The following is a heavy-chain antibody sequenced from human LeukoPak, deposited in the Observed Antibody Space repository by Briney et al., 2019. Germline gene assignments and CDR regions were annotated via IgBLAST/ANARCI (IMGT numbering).Heavy chain of an antibody. CDR3: ARESQYCSSTSCYYYYYYGMDV. J-gene: IGHJ6*02. Sequence: GGSLRLSCAASGFTFSSYWMSWVRQAPGKGLEWVANIKQDGSEKYYVDSVKGRFTISRDNAKNSLYLQMNSLRAEDTAVYYCARESQYCSSTSCYYYYYYGMDVWGQGTTVTVSS. CDR1: GFTFSSYW. V-gene: IGHV3-7*03. CDR2: IKQDGSEK. D-gene: IGHD2-2*01.